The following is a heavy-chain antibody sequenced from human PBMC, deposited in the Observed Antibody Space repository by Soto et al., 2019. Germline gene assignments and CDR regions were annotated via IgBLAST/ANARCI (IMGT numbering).Heavy chain of an antibody. CDR1: GFTVSSNY. CDR3: ASEGYCSSTSCFAGAFDI. V-gene: IGHV3-66*01. D-gene: IGHD2-2*01. J-gene: IGHJ3*02. Sequence: GESLKISCAASGFTVSSNYMSWVRQAPGKGLEWVSVIYSGGSTYYADSVKGRFTISRDNSKNTLYLQMNSLRAEDTAVYYCASEGYCSSTSCFAGAFDIWGQGTMVTVSS. CDR2: IYSGGST.